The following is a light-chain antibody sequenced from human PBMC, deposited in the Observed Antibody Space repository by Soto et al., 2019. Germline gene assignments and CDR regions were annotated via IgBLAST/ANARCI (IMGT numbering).Light chain of an antibody. Sequence: EIVLMQSPGTLSLSPGERATLSCRASQTRTRAYVAWYQQKPGQAPRLLIYAASYRATGISDKFSGSGSGTDFSLTISRLEPEDSAVYYCHHYHSPPQTFGQGTKVEIK. J-gene: IGKJ2*01. CDR1: QTRTRAY. V-gene: IGKV3-20*01. CDR3: HHYHSPPQT. CDR2: AAS.